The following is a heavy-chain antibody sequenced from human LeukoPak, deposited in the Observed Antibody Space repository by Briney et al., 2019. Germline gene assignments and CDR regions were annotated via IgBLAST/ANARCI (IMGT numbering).Heavy chain of an antibody. J-gene: IGHJ4*02. CDR1: GFTFSSYG. Sequence: GGSLRLSCAASGFTFSSYGMHWVRQAPGKGLEWVAVISYDGSNKYYADSVKGRFTISRDNSKNTLYLQMNSLRAEDTAVYYCAKDYYYGSGSYQYYFDYWGQGTLVTVSS. D-gene: IGHD3-10*01. V-gene: IGHV3-30*18. CDR2: ISYDGSNK. CDR3: AKDYYYGSGSYQYYFDY.